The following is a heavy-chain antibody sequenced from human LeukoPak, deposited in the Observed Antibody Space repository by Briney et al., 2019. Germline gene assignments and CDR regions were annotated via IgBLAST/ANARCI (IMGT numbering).Heavy chain of an antibody. D-gene: IGHD3-3*01. Sequence: ASVKVSCKASGYTFTGYYMHWVRQAPGQGLEWMGWINPNSGGTNYAQKFQGRVTMTRDTSISTAYMELSRLRSDDTAVYYCARLNDFWSGSAGYYYYGMDVWGQGTTVTVSS. CDR2: INPNSGGT. V-gene: IGHV1-2*02. J-gene: IGHJ6*02. CDR3: ARLNDFWSGSAGYYYYGMDV. CDR1: GYTFTGYY.